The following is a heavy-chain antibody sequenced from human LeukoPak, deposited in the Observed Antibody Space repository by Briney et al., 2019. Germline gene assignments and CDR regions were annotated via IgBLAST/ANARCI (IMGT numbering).Heavy chain of an antibody. CDR3: ATLVYSGSRYHFDT. CDR1: NGAVKNYY. CDR2: FLYSGTT. V-gene: IGHV4-59*02. Sequence: SSETLSLTCSVSNGAVKNYYWTWVRQPPGQGLEWIGNFLYSGTTTYRASLDSRLIISVDNSKNTVSLRLFSVTAADTAVYYCATLVYSGSRYHFDTWGQGTLVTVSS. J-gene: IGHJ4*02. D-gene: IGHD1-26*01.